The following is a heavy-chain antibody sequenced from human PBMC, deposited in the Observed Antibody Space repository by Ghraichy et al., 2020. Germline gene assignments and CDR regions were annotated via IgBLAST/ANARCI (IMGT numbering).Heavy chain of an antibody. J-gene: IGHJ2*01. V-gene: IGHV3-21*01. D-gene: IGHD3-10*01. CDR2: IS. CDR3: ARDRDFYTSGNYYGGYFDL. Sequence: GGSLRLSCAGSGFTFSTYSMTWVRQAPGKGLEWVSSISEDIDSLKGRFTISRDNAKNSLYLQVKSLRAEDTAVYYCARDRDFYTSGNYYGGYFDLWGRGTLVTVSS. CDR1: GFTFSTYS.